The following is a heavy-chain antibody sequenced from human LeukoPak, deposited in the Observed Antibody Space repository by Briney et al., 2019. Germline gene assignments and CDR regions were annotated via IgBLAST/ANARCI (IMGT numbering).Heavy chain of an antibody. Sequence: KPGGSLRLSCAASGFSFSTSTMNWVRQAPGKGLEWISSIGKTSRDMYYADSVRGRFTISRDNAKDSLFLLMNSLRVEDTSVYYCVRGDNRDYWGQGTLVTVSS. CDR2: IGKTSRDM. CDR1: GFSFSTST. D-gene: IGHD1-14*01. CDR3: VRGDNRDY. J-gene: IGHJ4*02. V-gene: IGHV3-21*01.